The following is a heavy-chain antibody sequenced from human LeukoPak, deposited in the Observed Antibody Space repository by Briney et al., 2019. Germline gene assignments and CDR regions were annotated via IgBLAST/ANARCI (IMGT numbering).Heavy chain of an antibody. J-gene: IGHJ5*02. D-gene: IGHD2-2*01. CDR3: ARDGSDTKRSFDP. CDR2: IIPIFGTA. Sequence: SVKVSCKASGGTFSSYAISWVRQAPGQGLEWMGGIIPIFGTANYAQKFQGRVTITADKSTSTAYMELSSLRSEDTAVYYCARDGSDTKRSFDPWGQGTLVTVSS. V-gene: IGHV1-69*06. CDR1: GGTFSSYA.